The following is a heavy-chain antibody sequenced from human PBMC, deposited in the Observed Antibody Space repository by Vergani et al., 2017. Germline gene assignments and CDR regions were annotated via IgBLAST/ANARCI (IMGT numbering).Heavy chain of an antibody. Sequence: QVQLQESGPGLVKPSQTLSLPCTVSGGSISRYYWSWIRPPPGKGLEWIGEIYHSGSTNYNPSLQGRVTLSVDKTKNQFSLKLSSVTAADTAVYYCARGLSDFWSGYYDDYYYYMDVWGKGTTVTVSS. CDR3: ARGLSDFWSGYYDDYYYYMDV. V-gene: IGHV4-59*12. CDR1: GGSISRYY. J-gene: IGHJ6*03. D-gene: IGHD3-3*01. CDR2: IYHSGST.